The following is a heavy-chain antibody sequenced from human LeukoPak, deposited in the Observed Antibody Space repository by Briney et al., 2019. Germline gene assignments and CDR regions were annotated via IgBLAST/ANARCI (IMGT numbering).Heavy chain of an antibody. J-gene: IGHJ4*02. CDR1: GGSISSGGYY. D-gene: IGHD7-27*01. V-gene: IGHV4-31*03. CDR3: ARAAWGYFDY. CDR2: IYYSGST. Sequence: SETLSLTCTVSGGSISSGGYYWSWIRQHPGKGLEWIGYIYYSGSTYYNPSLKSRVTISVDTSKNQFSLKLSSVTAADTAVYYCARAAWGYFDYWGQGTLVTVSS.